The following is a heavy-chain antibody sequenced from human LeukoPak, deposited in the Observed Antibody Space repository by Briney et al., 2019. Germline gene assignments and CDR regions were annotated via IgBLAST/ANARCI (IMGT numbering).Heavy chain of an antibody. V-gene: IGHV4-34*01. CDR1: GGSFSGYY. CDR2: INHSGST. D-gene: IGHD2-15*01. CDR3: ARELGYCSGDSCSFYYYIDV. Sequence: SETLSLTCAVYGGSFSGYYWSWIRQPPGKGLEWIGEINHSGSTNYNPSLKSRVTISVDTSKNQFSLKLSSVTAADTAVYYCARELGYCSGDSCSFYYYIDVWGKGTTVTISS. J-gene: IGHJ6*03.